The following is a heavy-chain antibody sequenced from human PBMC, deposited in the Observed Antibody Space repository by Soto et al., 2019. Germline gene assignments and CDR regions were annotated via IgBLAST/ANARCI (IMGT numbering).Heavy chain of an antibody. Sequence: QVQLVQSGAEVNKPGASVKVSCKASGYTFTRYGSSWVRQAPGHGLEWMGWISAYNGNTNYAQKLQGRVNMTTDTSKSRAYMELSSLISDDTAVYYCARDSPRPREWGHGTLVTVSS. CDR1: GYTFTRYG. CDR2: ISAYNGNT. CDR3: ARDSPRPRE. J-gene: IGHJ4*01. V-gene: IGHV1-18*01.